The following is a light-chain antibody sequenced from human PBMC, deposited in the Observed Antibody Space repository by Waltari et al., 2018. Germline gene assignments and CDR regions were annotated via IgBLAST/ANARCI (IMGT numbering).Light chain of an antibody. V-gene: IGKV3-11*01. CDR3: QQRSIRPPAYS. CDR2: DAS. CDR1: QSVNNY. J-gene: IGKJ2*03. Sequence: EIVLTQSPATLCLSPGERVTLSCSASQSVNNYLSWYQQKPGQAPRLLIYDASSRATGIPARFSGNGSGTDFTLTISSLEAEDFAVYYCQQRSIRPPAYSFGQGTRLEIK.